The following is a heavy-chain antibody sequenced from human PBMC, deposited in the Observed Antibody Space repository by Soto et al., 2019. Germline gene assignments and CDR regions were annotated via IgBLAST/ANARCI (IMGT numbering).Heavy chain of an antibody. Sequence: SGPTLVNPTQTLTLTCTFSGFSLSTSGVGVGWIRQPPGKALEWLVLIYWDGDKRYSPSLKGRLTITKDTSKNQVVLTMTNMDPVDTATYYCALVNWNDVGPLRTYNWFDPWGQGTLVTVSS. CDR2: IYWDGDK. CDR1: GFSLSTSGVG. V-gene: IGHV2-5*02. J-gene: IGHJ5*02. D-gene: IGHD1-1*01. CDR3: ALVNWNDVGPLRTYNWFDP.